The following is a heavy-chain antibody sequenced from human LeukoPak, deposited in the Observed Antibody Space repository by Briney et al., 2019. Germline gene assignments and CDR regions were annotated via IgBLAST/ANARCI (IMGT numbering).Heavy chain of an antibody. D-gene: IGHD3-9*01. CDR3: AIDFDWLLYRENWFDP. CDR1: GYTFTTYA. CDR2: INTNTGNP. J-gene: IGHJ5*02. Sequence: ASVKVSCKASGYTFTTYAMNWVRQAPGQGLEWMGWINTNTGNPTYAQGFTGRFVFSLDTSVSTAYLQISSLKAEDTAVYYCAIDFDWLLYRENWFDPWGQGTLVTVSS. V-gene: IGHV7-4-1*02.